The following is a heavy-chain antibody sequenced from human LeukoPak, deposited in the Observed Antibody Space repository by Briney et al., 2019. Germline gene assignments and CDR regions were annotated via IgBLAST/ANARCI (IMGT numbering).Heavy chain of an antibody. Sequence: GGSLRLSCAASGFTVSSNYMSWVRQAPGKGLEWVSVIYSGGSTYYADSVKGRFTISRDNSKNTLYLQMNSLRAEDTAVYYCAKGSSTVTTVDHWGQGTLVTVSS. CDR3: AKGSSTVTTVDH. V-gene: IGHV3-53*01. CDR2: IYSGGST. J-gene: IGHJ4*02. CDR1: GFTVSSNY. D-gene: IGHD5-24*01.